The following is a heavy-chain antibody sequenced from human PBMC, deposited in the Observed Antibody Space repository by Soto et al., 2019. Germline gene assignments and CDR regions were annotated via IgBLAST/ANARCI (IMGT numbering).Heavy chain of an antibody. V-gene: IGHV2-5*02. J-gene: IGHJ4*02. Sequence: SGPALGNHTQTLTLTCSFSGFSLSTSGVGVGWIRQPPGKALEWLALIYWDDDKRYSPSLKSRLTITKDTSKTQVVLTMTNMEPVDTPTYSGAHYDILPVYYLAPDYWGQGPRVTVSS. CDR2: IYWDDDK. D-gene: IGHD3-9*01. CDR1: GFSLSTSGVG. CDR3: AHYDILPVYYLAPDY.